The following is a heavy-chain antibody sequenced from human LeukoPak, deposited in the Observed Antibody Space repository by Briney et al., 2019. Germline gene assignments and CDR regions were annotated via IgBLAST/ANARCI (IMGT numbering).Heavy chain of an antibody. CDR3: GIAYVSPPVYM. Sequence: SSETLSLTCTVSGGSISSYYWSWIRQPPGKGLEWIGSIYYSGSTYYNPSLKSRVTISVDTSKNQFSLKLSSVTAADTAVYYCGIAYVSPPVYMWGQGTMVAVSS. J-gene: IGHJ3*02. V-gene: IGHV4-59*05. CDR1: GGSISSYY. D-gene: IGHD3-16*01. CDR2: IYYSGST.